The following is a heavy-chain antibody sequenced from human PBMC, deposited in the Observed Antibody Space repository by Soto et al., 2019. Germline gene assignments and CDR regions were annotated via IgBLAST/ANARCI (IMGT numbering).Heavy chain of an antibody. J-gene: IGHJ3*02. V-gene: IGHV3-30-3*01. CDR3: ATDVTGTDAFDI. D-gene: IGHD1-20*01. CDR1: GFTFSSYA. CDR2: ISYDGSNK. Sequence: GGSLRLSCAASGFTFSSYAMHWVRQAPGKGLEWVAVISYDGSNKYYADSVKGRFTISRDNSKNTLYLQMNRLRAEDTAVYYCATDVTGTDAFDIWGQGTMVTVSS.